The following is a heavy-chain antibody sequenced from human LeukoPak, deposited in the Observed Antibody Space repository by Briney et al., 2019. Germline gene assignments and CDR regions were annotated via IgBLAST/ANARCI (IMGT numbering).Heavy chain of an antibody. V-gene: IGHV4-39*01. CDR1: GGSISSSTYY. D-gene: IGHD6-13*01. Sequence: PSETLSLTCTVSGGSISSSTYYWGWIRQPPGKGREWIGSIYYSGSTYYNASLKSRVTISADTSKNQFSLKLSSVTAADTAVYYCARPLSGSSSWHGDAFDIWGQGTMVTVSS. CDR3: ARPLSGSSSWHGDAFDI. J-gene: IGHJ3*02. CDR2: IYYSGST.